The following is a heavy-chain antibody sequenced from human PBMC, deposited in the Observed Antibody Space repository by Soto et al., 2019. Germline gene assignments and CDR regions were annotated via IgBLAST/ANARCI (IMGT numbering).Heavy chain of an antibody. J-gene: IGHJ4*02. CDR2: IIPIFGTA. CDR3: ARSGAGIAVAAEY. CDR1: GGTFSSYA. V-gene: IGHV1-69*01. Sequence: QVQLVQSGAEVKKPGSSVKVSCKASGGTFSSYAISWVRQAPGQGLEWMGGIIPIFGTANYAQKFQGRVTIPADECTSTAYMELSSLRSEDTAVYDCARSGAGIAVAAEYWGQGNLVTVCS. D-gene: IGHD6-19*01.